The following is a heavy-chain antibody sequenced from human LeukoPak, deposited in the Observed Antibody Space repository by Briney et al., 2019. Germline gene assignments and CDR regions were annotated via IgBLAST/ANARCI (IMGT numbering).Heavy chain of an antibody. Sequence: GSLRLSCAASGFTFSDYYMSWIRQAPGKGLEWVSYISSSGSTIYYADSVKGRFTISRDNAKNSLYLQMNSLRAEDTAVYYCARTVVITSPFDYWGQGTLVTVSS. CDR3: ARTVVITSPFDY. CDR1: GFTFSDYY. J-gene: IGHJ4*02. D-gene: IGHD3-22*01. V-gene: IGHV3-11*01. CDR2: ISSSGSTI.